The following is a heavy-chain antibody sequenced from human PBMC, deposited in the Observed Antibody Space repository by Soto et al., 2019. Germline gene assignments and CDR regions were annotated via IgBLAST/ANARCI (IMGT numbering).Heavy chain of an antibody. J-gene: IGHJ4*02. V-gene: IGHV4-39*01. Sequence: SGTLFLTCTGTGDSLSSRRYYLGWVRQPPGKGIEWIGSIYYSGSTYNNPSLRSPVSMSIDTSKDQFSLKLKSVTAADTALYFCARQRTSVVTQAYFDVWGPGSLVTVSS. CDR2: IYYSGST. CDR3: ARQRTSVVTQAYFDV. D-gene: IGHD2-21*02. CDR1: GDSLSSRRYY.